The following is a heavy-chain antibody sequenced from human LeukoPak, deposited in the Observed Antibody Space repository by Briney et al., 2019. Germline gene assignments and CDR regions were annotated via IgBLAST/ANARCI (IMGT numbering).Heavy chain of an antibody. CDR3: AVGSGSYSPYYFDY. Sequence: GGTLRLSCAASGFTFSSYGMSWVRQAAGKGLEWVSAISGTGSSTYYADSVEGRFTISRDNSKNTLHLQMNSLRAEDTAVYYCAVGSGSYSPYYFDYWGQGTLVSVSS. CDR2: ISGTGSST. CDR1: GFTFSSYG. V-gene: IGHV3-23*01. J-gene: IGHJ4*02. D-gene: IGHD3-10*01.